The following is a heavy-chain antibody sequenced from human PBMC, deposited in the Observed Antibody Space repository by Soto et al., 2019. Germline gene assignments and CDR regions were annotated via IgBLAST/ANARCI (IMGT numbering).Heavy chain of an antibody. J-gene: IGHJ6*02. V-gene: IGHV3-66*01. CDR1: GFTVSSNY. Sequence: GGSLRLSCAASGFTVSSNYMSWVRQAPGKGLEWVSVIYSGGSTYYADSVKGRFTISRDNSKNTLYLQMNSLRAEDTAVYYCARGYCSGGSCYSYYYYGMDVWGQGTTVTVSS. CDR2: IYSGGST. D-gene: IGHD2-15*01. CDR3: ARGYCSGGSCYSYYYYGMDV.